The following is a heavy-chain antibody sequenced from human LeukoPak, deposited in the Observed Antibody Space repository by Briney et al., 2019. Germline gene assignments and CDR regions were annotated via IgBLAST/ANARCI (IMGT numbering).Heavy chain of an antibody. V-gene: IGHV3-21*01. J-gene: IGHJ4*02. D-gene: IGHD4-17*01. Sequence: GGSLRLSCAASGFAFSSSNLNWFRQAPGKGLEWVSSITSDAYIYYADSLKGRFSISRDNAKKSVSLQMISLRAEDTAVYYCARADYGDYGVDYWGQGALVTVSS. CDR1: GFAFSSSN. CDR3: ARADYGDYGVDY. CDR2: ITSDAYI.